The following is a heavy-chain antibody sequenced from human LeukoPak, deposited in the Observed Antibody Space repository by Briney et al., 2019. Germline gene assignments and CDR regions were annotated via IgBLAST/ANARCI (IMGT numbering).Heavy chain of an antibody. CDR2: ISDSGGST. D-gene: IGHD6-13*01. V-gene: IGHV3-23*01. CDR1: GFTFSSYA. CDR3: AQPLPRSPETAAARAFGN. Sequence: AGGSLRLSCAASGFTFSSYAMSWVRQAPGEGLEWVSAISDSGGSTYYADSVKGRFTISRDNSMSTLYLQMNSLRAEDTAVYYCAQPLPRSPETAAARAFGNWGQGSLVTVSS. J-gene: IGHJ4*02.